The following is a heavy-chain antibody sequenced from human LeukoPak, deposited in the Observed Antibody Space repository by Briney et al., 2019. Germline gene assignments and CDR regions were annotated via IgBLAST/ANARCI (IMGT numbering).Heavy chain of an antibody. D-gene: IGHD1-26*01. V-gene: IGHV3-74*01. CDR2: INTDGSSP. CDR1: GFTFSAYW. Sequence: PGGSLRLSCAASGFTFSAYWMHWVRQAPGKGLVWVSRINTDGSSPTYAASVKGRFTISRDNAKNSLYLQMNSLRAEDTAVYYCARDKRNYSGSYYWGQGTLVTVSS. J-gene: IGHJ4*02. CDR3: ARDKRNYSGSYY.